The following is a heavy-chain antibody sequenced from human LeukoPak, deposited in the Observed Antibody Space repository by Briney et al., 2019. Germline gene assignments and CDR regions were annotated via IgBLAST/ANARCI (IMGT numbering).Heavy chain of an antibody. CDR2: INHSGST. CDR3: ARHRINNWARSYAFDI. J-gene: IGHJ3*02. Sequence: SETLSLTCAVYGGSFSGYYWSWIRQPPGKGLEWIGEINHSGSTNYNPSLKSRVTISVDTSKNQFSLKPSSVTAADTAVYYCARHRINNWARSYAFDIWGQGTMVTVSS. D-gene: IGHD1-20*01. CDR1: GGSFSGYY. V-gene: IGHV4-34*01.